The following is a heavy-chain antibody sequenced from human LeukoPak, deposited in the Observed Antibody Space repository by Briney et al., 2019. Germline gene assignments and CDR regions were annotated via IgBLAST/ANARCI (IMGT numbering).Heavy chain of an antibody. CDR2: IYSSGST. CDR1: GFTFSSYW. V-gene: IGHV3-66*01. CDR3: ARVIVGAAFDAFDI. D-gene: IGHD1-26*01. Sequence: PGGSLRLSCAASGFTFSSYWMHWVRQDPGKGLEWVSVIYSSGSTYYADSVTGRFTISRDNSKNTLYLQMNSLRAEDTAVYYCARVIVGAAFDAFDIWGQGTMVTVSS. J-gene: IGHJ3*02.